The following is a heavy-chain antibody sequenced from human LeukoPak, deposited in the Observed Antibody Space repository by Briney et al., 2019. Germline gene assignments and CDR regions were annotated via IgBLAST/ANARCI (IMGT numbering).Heavy chain of an antibody. CDR3: AELGITMIGGV. CDR2: ITSSSAYT. V-gene: IGHV3-21*01. J-gene: IGHJ6*04. CDR1: GFTFSTYN. Sequence: KTGGSLRLSCAASGFTFSTYNMNWVRKTPAKGLELVSSITSSSAYTFYADSVRSRFTISRDNAKNSLYLQMNSLRAEDKAVYYCAELGITMIGGVWGKGTTVTISS. D-gene: IGHD3-10*02.